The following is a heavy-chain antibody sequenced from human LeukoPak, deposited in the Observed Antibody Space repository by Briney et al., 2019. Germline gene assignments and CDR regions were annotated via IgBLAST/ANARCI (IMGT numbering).Heavy chain of an antibody. J-gene: IGHJ4*01. Sequence: PSETLSLTCTVSGYSISSGYYWDWIRQPPGKGLEWIGSISYSGTTYYNPSLKSRVTISVDTSNNQFSLRLTSVTAADTAVYFCARHPSSAWHADYWGHGTLVTVSS. CDR3: ARHPSSAWHADY. CDR2: ISYSGTT. D-gene: IGHD6-25*01. CDR1: GYSISSGYY. V-gene: IGHV4-38-2*02.